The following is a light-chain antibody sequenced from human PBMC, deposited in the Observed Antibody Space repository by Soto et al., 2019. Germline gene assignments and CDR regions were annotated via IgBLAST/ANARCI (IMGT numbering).Light chain of an antibody. CDR3: QQYNNWPIT. J-gene: IGKJ5*01. V-gene: IGKV3-15*01. CDR2: GAS. Sequence: TQSPCTLSVSPGERATLSCRASQSVSSNLAWYQQKPGQAPRLLIYGASTRATGIPATFSGSGSETEFTLTISSLQSEDFAVYYCQQYNNWPITFGQGTRLEIK. CDR1: QSVSSN.